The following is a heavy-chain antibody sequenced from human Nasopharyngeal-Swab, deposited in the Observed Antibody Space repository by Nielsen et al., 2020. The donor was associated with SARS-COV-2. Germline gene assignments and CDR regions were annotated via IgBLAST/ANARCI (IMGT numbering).Heavy chain of an antibody. CDR3: ATDYVETRDY. D-gene: IGHD4-17*01. V-gene: IGHV3-21*01. CDR2: ISSSSSYI. Sequence: GEVLKLSCASSGFAFSSYSMNWVRQAPGKGLEWFSSISSSSSYIYYADSVKRRFTISRDNAKNSLYLQMNSLRAEDTAVYYCATDYVETRDYWGQGTLVTVSS. CDR1: GFAFSSYS. J-gene: IGHJ4*02.